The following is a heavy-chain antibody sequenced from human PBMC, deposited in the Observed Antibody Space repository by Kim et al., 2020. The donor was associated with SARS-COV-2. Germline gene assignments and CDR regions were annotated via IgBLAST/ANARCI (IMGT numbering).Heavy chain of an antibody. CDR3: VSAFTMPLLFDY. J-gene: IGHJ4*02. Sequence: YYADSVKGRFTISRDNSKNTLYLQMNSLRAEDTAVYYCVSAFTMPLLFDYWGQGTLVTVSS. D-gene: IGHD3-10*01. V-gene: IGHV3-23*01.